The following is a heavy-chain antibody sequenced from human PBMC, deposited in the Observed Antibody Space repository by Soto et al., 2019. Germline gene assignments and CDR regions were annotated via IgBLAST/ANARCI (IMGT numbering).Heavy chain of an antibody. J-gene: IGHJ4*02. CDR3: ARGSRAAAGKSFGY. CDR2: INHSGST. D-gene: IGHD6-13*01. CDR1: GGSFSGYY. Sequence: PSETLSLTCAVYGGSFSGYYWSWIRQPPGKGLEWIGEINHSGSTNYNPSLKSRVTISVDTSKNQFSLKLSSVTAADTAVYYCARGSRAAAGKSFGYWGQGTLVTVSS. V-gene: IGHV4-34*01.